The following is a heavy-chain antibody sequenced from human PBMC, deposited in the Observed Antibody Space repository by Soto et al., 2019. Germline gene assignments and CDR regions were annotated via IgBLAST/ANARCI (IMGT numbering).Heavy chain of an antibody. Sequence: EVQLLESGGGLVQPGGSLRLSCAASGFTFSSYAMSWVRQAPGKGLEWVSTISGSGGSTYYADSVKGRFTTSRDNSKNNLYLQMNSLRAEDTAVYYCAKADSGDWYFDLWGRGTLVTVSS. D-gene: IGHD2-15*01. CDR1: GFTFSSYA. CDR2: ISGSGGST. J-gene: IGHJ2*01. V-gene: IGHV3-23*01. CDR3: AKADSGDWYFDL.